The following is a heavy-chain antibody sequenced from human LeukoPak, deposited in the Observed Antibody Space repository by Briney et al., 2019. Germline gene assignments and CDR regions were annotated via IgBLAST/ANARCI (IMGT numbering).Heavy chain of an antibody. V-gene: IGHV1-69*04. CDR1: GGTFSSYA. D-gene: IGHD3-22*01. CDR3: ARGGMYYYDSSGYYLHY. J-gene: IGHJ4*02. Sequence: GASVKVSCKASGGTFSSYAISWVRQAPGQELEWMGRIIPILGIANYAQKFQGRVTITADKSTSTAYMELSSLRSEDTAVYYCARGGMYYYDSSGYYLHYWGQGTLVTVSS. CDR2: IIPILGIA.